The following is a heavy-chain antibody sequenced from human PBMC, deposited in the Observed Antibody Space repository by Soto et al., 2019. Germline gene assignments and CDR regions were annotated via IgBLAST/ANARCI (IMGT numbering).Heavy chain of an antibody. Sequence: GGSLRLSCGASGFTFDDYAIHWVRQAPGKGLEWVSGISLNSGSIGYADSVKGRFTISRDNAKNSLYLQMNSLRAEDTALYYCAKGGADRDYYYYGMDVWGQGTTVTVSS. CDR3: AKGGADRDYYYYGMDV. V-gene: IGHV3-9*01. J-gene: IGHJ6*02. CDR2: ISLNSGSI. CDR1: GFTFDDYA.